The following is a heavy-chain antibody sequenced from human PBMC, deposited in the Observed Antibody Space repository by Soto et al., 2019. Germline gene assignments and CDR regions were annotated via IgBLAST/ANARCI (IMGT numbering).Heavy chain of an antibody. CDR1: GGSISSYY. D-gene: IGHD2-15*01. Sequence: QVQLQESGPGLVKPSETLSLTCTVSGGSISSYYWSWIRQPLGKGLEWIGHISYSGSTNYSPSLKSRVTISVDTSKSQFSLKLRSVTAADTAVYYCARHGGDCSGGSCYSADYWGQGTLVTVSS. V-gene: IGHV4-59*08. J-gene: IGHJ4*02. CDR2: ISYSGST. CDR3: ARHGGDCSGGSCYSADY.